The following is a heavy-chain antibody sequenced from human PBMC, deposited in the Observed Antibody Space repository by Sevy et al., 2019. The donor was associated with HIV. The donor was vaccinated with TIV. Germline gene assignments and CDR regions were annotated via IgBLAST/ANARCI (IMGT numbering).Heavy chain of an antibody. V-gene: IGHV3-23*01. D-gene: IGHD2-15*01. CDR2: ISGSGGST. J-gene: IGHJ4*02. Sequence: GGSLRLSCAASGFTFSSYAMSWVRQAPGKGLEWVSAISGSGGSTYYADSVKGRFTISGDNSKNTLYLQMNSLGAEDTAVYYCAKGGTGIVVVVAAYEYWGQGTLVTVSS. CDR3: AKGGTGIVVVVAAYEY. CDR1: GFTFSSYA.